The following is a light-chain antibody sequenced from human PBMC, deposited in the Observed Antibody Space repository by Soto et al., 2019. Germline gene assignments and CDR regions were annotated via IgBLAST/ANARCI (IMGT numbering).Light chain of an antibody. J-gene: IGKJ1*01. CDR3: QQCNSYWT. CDR2: KAS. CDR1: QCISSW. V-gene: IGKV1-5*03. Sequence: DIQMTQSPSTLSASVGDRVTITCLASQCISSWVAWYQQKPGKAPKLLIYKASSLESGDQSRFSGRGSGTAFTLTICSLQRDDLAADYFQQCNSYWTFGQGTKVEIK.